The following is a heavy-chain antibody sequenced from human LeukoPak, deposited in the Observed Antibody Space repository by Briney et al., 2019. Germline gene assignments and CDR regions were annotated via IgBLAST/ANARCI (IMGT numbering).Heavy chain of an antibody. CDR3: ASGIQLWDAFDI. V-gene: IGHV3-30*03. J-gene: IGHJ3*02. Sequence: GGSLRLSCAASGFTFSSYGMHWVRQAPGKGLGWVAVISYDGSNKYYADSVKGRFTISRDNSKNTLYLQMNSLRAEDTAVYYCASGIQLWDAFDIWGQGTMVTVSS. CDR1: GFTFSSYG. CDR2: ISYDGSNK. D-gene: IGHD5-18*01.